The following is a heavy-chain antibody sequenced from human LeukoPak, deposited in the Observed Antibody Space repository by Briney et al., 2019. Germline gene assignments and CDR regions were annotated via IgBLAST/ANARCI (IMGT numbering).Heavy chain of an antibody. CDR1: EYTFTSYY. J-gene: IGHJ6*02. CDR2: INPGSGGT. V-gene: IGHV1-2*02. Sequence: GASVKVSCKASEYTFTSYYLHWVRQAPGQGLEWMGCINPGSGGTNYAQKFQDRVTMTRDMYISTAYMELSSLRYDDTAVYYCARGGFVVAPPLAVWGQGTTVTVSS. D-gene: IGHD3-3*01. CDR3: ARGGFVVAPPLAV.